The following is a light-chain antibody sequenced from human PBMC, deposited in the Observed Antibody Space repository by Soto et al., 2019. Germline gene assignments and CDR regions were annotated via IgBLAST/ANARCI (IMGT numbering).Light chain of an antibody. Sequence: QSVLTQPASVSGSPGQSITISCTGTSSDIGGFNYVSWYQQHPGKAPKLIIFEVSNRPSGVSNRFSASKSGSTASLTISGLQAEDEADFYCSSYTRGSTWVFGGGTKLTVL. V-gene: IGLV2-14*01. J-gene: IGLJ3*02. CDR2: EVS. CDR3: SSYTRGSTWV. CDR1: SSDIGGFNY.